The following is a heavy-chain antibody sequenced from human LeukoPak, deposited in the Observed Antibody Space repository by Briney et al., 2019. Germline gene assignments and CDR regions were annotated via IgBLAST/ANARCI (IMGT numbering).Heavy chain of an antibody. J-gene: IGHJ4*02. CDR1: GYSFTSYW. D-gene: IGHD5-18*01. V-gene: IGHV5-51*01. Sequence: GESLKISCKGSGYSFTSYWIGWVRQMPGKGLEWMGIIYPGDSDTRYSPSFQGQVTITADKSISTAYLQWSSLKASDTAMYYCASAYSYGLYYFDYWGQGTLVTVSS. CDR3: ASAYSYGLYYFDY. CDR2: IYPGDSDT.